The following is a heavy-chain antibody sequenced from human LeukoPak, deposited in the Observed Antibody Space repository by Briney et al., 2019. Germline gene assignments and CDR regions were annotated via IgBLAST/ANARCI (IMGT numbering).Heavy chain of an antibody. CDR2: IYPGDSDT. Sequence: GESLKISRKGSGYSFTSYWIAWVRQIPGKGLEWIGIIYPGDSDTRYSPSFQGQVTISADKSIRTAYLQWSSLKASDTAMYYCAGNSGSYYPSDAFDIWGQGTMVTVSS. J-gene: IGHJ3*02. V-gene: IGHV5-51*01. D-gene: IGHD1-26*01. CDR1: GYSFTSYW. CDR3: AGNSGSYYPSDAFDI.